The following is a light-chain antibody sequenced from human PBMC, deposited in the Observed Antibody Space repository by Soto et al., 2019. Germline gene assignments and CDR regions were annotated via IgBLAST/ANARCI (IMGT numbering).Light chain of an antibody. Sequence: EIVLTQSPATLSSFPGDRVTLSCRASQYINTRLAWYQHRPGQAPRLLIYDASSRATGIPDRFSGGGSGTDFTLTISRLEPEDFAVYYCQQYGSLSWTFGQGTKVDIK. V-gene: IGKV3-20*01. J-gene: IGKJ1*01. CDR1: QYINTR. CDR3: QQYGSLSWT. CDR2: DAS.